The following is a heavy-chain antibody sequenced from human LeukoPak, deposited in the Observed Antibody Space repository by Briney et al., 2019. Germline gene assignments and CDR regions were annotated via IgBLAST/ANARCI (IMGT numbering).Heavy chain of an antibody. CDR1: GFTFSSYW. CDR2: IKQDGSEK. J-gene: IGHJ6*03. Sequence: GGSLRLSCAASGFTFSSYWMSWVRQAPGKGLEWVANIKQDGSEKYYVDSVKGRFTISRDNAKNSLYLQMNSLRAEDTAVYYCAREHVGYGSGSYLLSYYYYYYMDVWGKGTTVTISS. D-gene: IGHD3-10*01. CDR3: AREHVGYGSGSYLLSYYYYYYMDV. V-gene: IGHV3-7*01.